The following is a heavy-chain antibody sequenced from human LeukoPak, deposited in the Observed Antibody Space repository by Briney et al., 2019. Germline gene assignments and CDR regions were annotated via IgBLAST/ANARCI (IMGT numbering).Heavy chain of an antibody. J-gene: IGHJ3*02. CDR2: IYPGDSDT. CDR1: LDSFTSYW. Sequence: KPGESLKISCVHSLDSFTSYWTGWVRQMPGKGLEWVGIIYPGDSDTRYSPSFQGQVTISADKSISTAYLQWSSLKASDTAMYYCARLSGSYRPNAFDIWGQGTMVTVSS. V-gene: IGHV5-51*03. D-gene: IGHD1-26*01. CDR3: ARLSGSYRPNAFDI.